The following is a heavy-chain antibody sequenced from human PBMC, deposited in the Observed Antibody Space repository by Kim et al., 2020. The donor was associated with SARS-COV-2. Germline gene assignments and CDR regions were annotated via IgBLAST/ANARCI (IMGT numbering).Heavy chain of an antibody. J-gene: IGHJ4*02. CDR2: ISGSGGNT. V-gene: IGHV3-23*01. CDR3: AKGPSSGWYFFDY. Sequence: GGSLRLSCAASGFTFNNYAMSWVRRAPGQGLEWVSAISGSGGNTYYADSVKGRFTISRDNSKNTLFLQMNSLRAEDTAVYYCAKGPSSGWYFFDYWGQGT. CDR1: GFTFNNYA. D-gene: IGHD6-19*01.